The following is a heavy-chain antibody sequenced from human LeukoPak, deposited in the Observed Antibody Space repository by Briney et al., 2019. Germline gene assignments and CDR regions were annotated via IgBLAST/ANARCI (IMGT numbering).Heavy chain of an antibody. CDR3: AREVSTAGPYYYYYYYMDV. V-gene: IGHV1-18*01. D-gene: IGHD6-13*01. J-gene: IGHJ6*03. CDR2: ISAYNGNT. CDR1: GFTFTSYG. Sequence: GASVKVSCKASGFTFTSYGISWVRQAPGQGLEWMGWISAYNGNTNYAQKLQGRVTMTTDTSTSTAYMELRSLRSDDTAVYYCAREVSTAGPYYYYYYYMDVWGKGTTVTVSS.